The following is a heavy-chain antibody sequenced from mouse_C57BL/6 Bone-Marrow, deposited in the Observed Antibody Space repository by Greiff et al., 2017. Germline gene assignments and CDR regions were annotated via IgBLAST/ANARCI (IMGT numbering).Heavy chain of an antibody. D-gene: IGHD1-1*01. Sequence: QVHVKQSGPELVKPGASVKLSCKASGYTFTSYDINWVKQRPGQGLEWIGWIYPRDGSTKYTEKFKGKATLTVDTSSSTAYMELHSLTSEDSAVYFGEREDYYGSGGYCDYWGQGTTLTVSS. V-gene: IGHV1-85*01. CDR1: GYTFTSYD. CDR3: EREDYYGSGGYCDY. CDR2: IYPRDGST. J-gene: IGHJ2*01.